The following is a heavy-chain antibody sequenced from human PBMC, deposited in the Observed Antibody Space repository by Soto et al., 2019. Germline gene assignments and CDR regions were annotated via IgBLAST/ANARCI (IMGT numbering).Heavy chain of an antibody. D-gene: IGHD6-19*01. Sequence: QVQLVESGGDLVKPGGSLRLSCAASGFTFHDYFMNWIRQVPGKGLEWVSYISSGSTYKKYADSVKGRFTISRDNAKKSLYLQMDSLRAEDTGIYYCVRATPVAAAGNKWDYWGQGTQVTVSS. CDR3: VRATPVAAAGNKWDY. V-gene: IGHV3-11*06. CDR1: GFTFHDYF. CDR2: ISSGSTYK. J-gene: IGHJ4*02.